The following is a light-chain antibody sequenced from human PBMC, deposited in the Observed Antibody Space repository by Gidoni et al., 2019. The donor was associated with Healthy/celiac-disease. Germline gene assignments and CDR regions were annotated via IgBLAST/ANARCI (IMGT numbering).Light chain of an antibody. CDR2: SNN. CDR3: AAWDDSLNAWV. J-gene: IGLJ3*02. Sequence: QSVLTQPPSASGTPGQRVPISCSGSSSNIGSNNVNWYQQLPGTAPKLLIYSNNQRPSGVPDRFSGSKSGTSASLAISGLQSEDEADYYCAAWDDSLNAWVFGGGTKLTVL. V-gene: IGLV1-44*01. CDR1: SSNIGSNN.